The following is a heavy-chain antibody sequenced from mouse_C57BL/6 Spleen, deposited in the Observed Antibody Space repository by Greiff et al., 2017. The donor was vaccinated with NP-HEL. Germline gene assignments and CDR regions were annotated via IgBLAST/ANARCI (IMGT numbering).Heavy chain of an antibody. CDR3: ARDYGSRDYSSMDY. D-gene: IGHD1-1*01. CDR2: IYPGDGDT. Sequence: QVQLQQSGAELVKPGASVKISCKASGYAFSSYWMNWVKQRPGKGLEWIGQIYPGDGDTNYNGKFKGKATLTADKSSSTADMQLSSLTSEDSAVYFCARDYGSRDYSSMDYWGQGTSVTVSS. CDR1: GYAFSSYW. V-gene: IGHV1-80*01. J-gene: IGHJ4*01.